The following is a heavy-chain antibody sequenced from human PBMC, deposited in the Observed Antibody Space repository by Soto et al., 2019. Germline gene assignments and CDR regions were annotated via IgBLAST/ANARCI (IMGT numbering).Heavy chain of an antibody. Sequence: GSCPTLVNPTQTLTLTCTFSGFSLSTDGRCGAWIRQPPRKALEWLALIDWDDETYYNTSLKTRLTISKDTSKNEVVLTVSSMDPADTATYYCARVQWELVGGAFDIWGQGTMVTVSS. J-gene: IGHJ3*02. D-gene: IGHD1-26*01. CDR2: IDWDDET. CDR3: ARVQWELVGGAFDI. V-gene: IGHV2-70*01. CDR1: GFSLSTDGRC.